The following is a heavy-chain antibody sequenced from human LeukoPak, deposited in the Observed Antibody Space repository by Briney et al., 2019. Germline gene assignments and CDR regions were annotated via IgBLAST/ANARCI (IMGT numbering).Heavy chain of an antibody. V-gene: IGHV4-59*01. CDR3: ARGRDWFDP. CDR2: IYYSGST. CDR1: GGSISGYY. J-gene: IGHJ5*02. Sequence: SETLSLTCTVSGGSISGYYWSWIRQPPGKGPEWIGYIYYSGSTNYNPSLKSRVTISVDTSKNQFSLKLSSVTAADTAVYYCARGRDWFDPWGQGTLVTVSS.